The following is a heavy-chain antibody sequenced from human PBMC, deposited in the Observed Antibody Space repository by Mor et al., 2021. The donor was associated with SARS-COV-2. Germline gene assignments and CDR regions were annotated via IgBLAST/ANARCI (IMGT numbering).Heavy chain of an antibody. CDR3: ARHYDFWSGYPWFDP. Sequence: DGSNKYYADSVKGRFTISRDNSMNTLYLQMNSLRAEDTAVYYCARHYDFWSGYPWFDPWGQGTLVTVSS. J-gene: IGHJ5*02. CDR2: DGSNK. V-gene: IGHV3-33*01. D-gene: IGHD3-3*01.